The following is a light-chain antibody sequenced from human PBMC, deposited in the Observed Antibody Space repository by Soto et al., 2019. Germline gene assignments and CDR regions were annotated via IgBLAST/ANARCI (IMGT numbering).Light chain of an antibody. CDR1: QSVSSTY. V-gene: IGKV3-20*01. Sequence: EMVLTQSPGILSLSPGERATLSCRASQSVSSTYLGWYQQKPGQAPRLLIYGASNRATGIPDRFSGSGSGTDFTLTISRLEPADFAVYYCQQYVGSPPYTFGQGTTLEIK. J-gene: IGKJ2*01. CDR3: QQYVGSPPYT. CDR2: GAS.